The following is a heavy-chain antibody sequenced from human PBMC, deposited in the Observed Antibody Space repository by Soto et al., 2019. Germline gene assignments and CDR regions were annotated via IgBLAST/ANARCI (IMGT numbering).Heavy chain of an antibody. J-gene: IGHJ5*02. D-gene: IGHD3-10*01. CDR1: GGTFSSYA. CDR3: AQDLGYGSGGEDWFDP. Sequence: QVQLVQSGAEVKKPGSSVKVSCKASGGTFSSYAISWVRQAPGQGLEWMGGIIPIFGTGNYAQKFQSRVTITADESTSTAYMELSSLRSEDTAVYYCAQDLGYGSGGEDWFDPWGQGTLVTVSS. CDR2: IIPIFGTG. V-gene: IGHV1-69*01.